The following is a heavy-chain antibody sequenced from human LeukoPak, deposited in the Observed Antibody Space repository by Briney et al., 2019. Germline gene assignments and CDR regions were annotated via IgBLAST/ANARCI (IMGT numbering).Heavy chain of an antibody. CDR2: ISSSSSYI. Sequence: GGSLRLSCAASGFTFSSYSMTWVRQAPGKGLEWVSSISSSSSYIYYADSVKGRFTISRDNAKNSLYLQMNSLRAEDTAVYYCARDVKGGYCSSTSCSPGAFDIWGQGTMVTVSS. D-gene: IGHD2-2*01. CDR1: GFTFSSYS. J-gene: IGHJ3*02. CDR3: ARDVKGGYCSSTSCSPGAFDI. V-gene: IGHV3-21*01.